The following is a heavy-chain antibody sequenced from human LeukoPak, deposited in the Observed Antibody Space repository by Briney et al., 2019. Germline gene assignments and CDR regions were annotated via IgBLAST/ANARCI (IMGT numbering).Heavy chain of an antibody. V-gene: IGHV4-34*01. CDR1: GGSFSGYY. Sequence: KSSETLSLTCAVYGGSFSGYYWSWIRQPPGKGLEWIGEINHSGSTNYNPSLKSRVTISVDTSKNKFSLKMSSVTAAHTAVYYCATVQSVSFSGTTYYYYGMDVWGQGTTVTVSS. D-gene: IGHD1-1*01. J-gene: IGHJ6*02. CDR3: ATVQSVSFSGTTYYYYGMDV. CDR2: INHSGST.